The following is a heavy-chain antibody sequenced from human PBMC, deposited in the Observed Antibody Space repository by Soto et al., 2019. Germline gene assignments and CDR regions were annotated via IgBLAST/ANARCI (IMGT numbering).Heavy chain of an antibody. CDR3: ARDEVLTRTFDY. Sequence: PSETLSLTCTVSGGSISSGGYYWSWIRQHPGKGLEWIGYIYYSGSTNYNPSLKSRVTISVDTSKNQFSLKLSSVTAADTAVYYCARDEVLTRTFDYWGQGTLVTVSS. J-gene: IGHJ4*02. V-gene: IGHV4-61*08. CDR1: GGSISSGGYY. CDR2: IYYSGST.